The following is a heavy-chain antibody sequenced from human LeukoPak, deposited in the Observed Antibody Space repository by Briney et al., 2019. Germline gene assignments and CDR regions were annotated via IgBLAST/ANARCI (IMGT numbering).Heavy chain of an antibody. CDR2: ISSGGTNT. CDR1: GFTFSDYY. V-gene: IGHV3-11*04. D-gene: IGHD6-13*01. Sequence: GGSLRLSCAASGFTFSDYYTTWIRQSPGKGLEWLCYISSGGTNTYYADSVKGRFTVSRHNVQNSLYLQMNSLRAEHTAFHYCPRRGIAAARADYFDSWGQGTLVSVSS. J-gene: IGHJ4*02. CDR3: PRRGIAAARADYFDS.